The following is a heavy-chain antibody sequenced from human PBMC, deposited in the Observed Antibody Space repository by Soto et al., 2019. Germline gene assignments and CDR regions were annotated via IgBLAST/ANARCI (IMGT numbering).Heavy chain of an antibody. CDR3: ARDPGITARPDAFDI. V-gene: IGHV4-61*01. J-gene: IGHJ3*02. D-gene: IGHD6-6*01. CDR1: GGSVSSGSYC. CDR2: IYYTGST. Sequence: QVQLQESGPGLVKPSETLSLTCTVSGGSVSSGSYCWSWIRQPPGKGLEWIGYIYYTGSTNYNPSLKSRVTISVDTSKNQFSLKLSSVTAAVTAVYYCARDPGITARPDAFDIWGQGTMVTVSS.